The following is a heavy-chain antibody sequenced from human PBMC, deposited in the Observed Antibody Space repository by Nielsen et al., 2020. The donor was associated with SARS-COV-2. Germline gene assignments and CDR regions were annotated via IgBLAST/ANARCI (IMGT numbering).Heavy chain of an antibody. CDR1: GFTFDDYA. V-gene: IGHV3-9*01. J-gene: IGHJ4*02. CDR2: ISWNSGSI. Sequence: GGSLRLSCAASGFTFDDYAMHWVRQAPGKGLEWVSGISWNSGSIGYADSVKGRFTISRDNAKNSLYLQMNSLRAEDTALYYCAKVLYSGSYRGGLDYWGQGTLVTVSS. CDR3: AKVLYSGSYRGGLDY. D-gene: IGHD1-26*01.